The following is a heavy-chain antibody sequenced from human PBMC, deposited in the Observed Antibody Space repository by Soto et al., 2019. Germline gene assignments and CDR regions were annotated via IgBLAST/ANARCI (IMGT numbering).Heavy chain of an antibody. D-gene: IGHD2-15*01. Sequence: EVQLVESGGGLVKPGGSPRLSCAASGFTFSDYSMLWVRQAPGKGLEWLAFIGNSNNPTFYADSVRGRFTISRDNPKNSVYLQMNSLREEDTAVYFCAREEGYCNGGPFYRGAFDFWGQGTIVTVSS. J-gene: IGHJ3*01. V-gene: IGHV3-21*02. CDR2: IGNSNNPT. CDR1: GFTFSDYS. CDR3: AREEGYCNGGPFYRGAFDF.